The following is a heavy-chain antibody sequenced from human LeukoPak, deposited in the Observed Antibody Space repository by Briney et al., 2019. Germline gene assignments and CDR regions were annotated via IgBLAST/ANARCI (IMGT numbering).Heavy chain of an antibody. CDR2: IRYDGSNK. J-gene: IGHJ4*02. V-gene: IGHV3-30*02. CDR1: GFTFSSYG. CDR3: AKGSQIAAAGTSLGY. D-gene: IGHD6-13*01. Sequence: PGGSLRLSCAASGFTFSSYGMHWVRQAPGKGLEWVAFIRYDGSNKYYADSVKGRFTISRDNSKNTLYLQMNSLRAEDTAVYYCAKGSQIAAAGTSLGYWGQGTLVTVSS.